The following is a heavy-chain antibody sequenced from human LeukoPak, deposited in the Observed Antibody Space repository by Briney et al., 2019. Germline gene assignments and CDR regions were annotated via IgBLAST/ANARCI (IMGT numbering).Heavy chain of an antibody. D-gene: IGHD2-2*01. CDR2: ISTTSTYI. CDR3: ARAGTCSSTSCDGGIEY. CDR1: GFAFSNYN. V-gene: IGHV3-21*06. Sequence: GGSLRLSCAASGFAFSNYNMKWVRQAPGKGLEWVSFISTTSTYIYYADSVKGRFTVSRDNSRNLLYLQMDSLRVEDTAVYYCARAGTCSSTSCDGGIEYWGQGTLVTVSS. J-gene: IGHJ4*02.